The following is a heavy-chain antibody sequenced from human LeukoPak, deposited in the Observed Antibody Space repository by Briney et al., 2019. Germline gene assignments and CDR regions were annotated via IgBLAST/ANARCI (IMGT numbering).Heavy chain of an antibody. CDR2: VSGSGGYT. V-gene: IGHV3-23*01. D-gene: IGHD6-19*01. J-gene: IGHJ4*02. CDR3: AKGYSSAWYYFDS. Sequence: GGSLRLSCAASGFTFSSYSMTWVRQAPGKGLEWVSAVSGSGGYTYYSDSAKGRFTISRDNSENTLDLQMNSLRAEDTAVYYCAKGYSSAWYYFDSWGLGTLVTVSS. CDR1: GFTFSSYS.